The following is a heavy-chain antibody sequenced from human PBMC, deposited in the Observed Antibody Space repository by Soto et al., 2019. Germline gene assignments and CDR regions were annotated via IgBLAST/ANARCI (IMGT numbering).Heavy chain of an antibody. V-gene: IGHV3-33*01. CDR3: ARDGDVNTGFGKDY. CDR2: IWYDGGNK. D-gene: IGHD3-16*01. CDR1: GFTFSKYC. Sequence: GGALRLSCAASGFTFSKYCLHWVRQAPGKGLGWGGFIWYDGGNKDYSESGKGRFTISRDNSKNTLYLQMNSLRAEDTAVYYCARDGDVNTGFGKDYWGQGTLVTVSS. J-gene: IGHJ4*02.